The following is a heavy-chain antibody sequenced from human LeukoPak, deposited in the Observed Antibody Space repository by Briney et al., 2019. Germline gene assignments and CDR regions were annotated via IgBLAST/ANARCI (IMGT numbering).Heavy chain of an antibody. CDR1: GYTFTSYA. V-gene: IGHV7-4-1*02. D-gene: IGHD3-10*01. CDR3: ARDLVYRFGEWNYYYGMDV. J-gene: IGHJ6*02. CDR2: INTNTGNP. Sequence: GASVKVSCKASGYTFTSYAMNWVRQAPGQGLEWMGWINTNTGNPTYAQGFTGRFVFSLDTSVSTAYLQISSLKAEDTAVYYCARDLVYRFGEWNYYYGMDVWGQGTTVTVSS.